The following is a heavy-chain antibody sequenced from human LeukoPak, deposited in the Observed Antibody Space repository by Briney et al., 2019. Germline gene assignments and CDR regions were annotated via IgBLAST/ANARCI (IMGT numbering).Heavy chain of an antibody. CDR2: INPNSGGT. Sequence: GASVKVSCKASGYTFTGYYMHWVRQAPGQGLEWMGWINPNSGGTNYAQKFQGRVTMTRDTSISTAYMELSRLRSDDTAVYYCARAGAPGIAARRYYYYYMDVWGKGTTVTVSS. V-gene: IGHV1-2*02. CDR3: ARAGAPGIAARRYYYYYMDV. CDR1: GYTFTGYY. J-gene: IGHJ6*03. D-gene: IGHD6-6*01.